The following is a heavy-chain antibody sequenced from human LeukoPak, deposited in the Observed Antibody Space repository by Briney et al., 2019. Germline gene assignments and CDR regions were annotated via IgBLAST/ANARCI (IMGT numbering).Heavy chain of an antibody. V-gene: IGHV1-18*01. CDR2: ISAYNGNT. Sequence: ASVKVSCKASGGTFSSYAISWVRQAPGQGLEWMGWISAYNGNTNYAQKLQGRVTMTTDTSTSTAYMELRSLRSDDTAVYYCARMVVGYSGSSVPPYFDYWGQGTLVTVSS. CDR3: ARMVVGYSGSSVPPYFDY. J-gene: IGHJ4*02. CDR1: GGTFSSYA. D-gene: IGHD6-6*01.